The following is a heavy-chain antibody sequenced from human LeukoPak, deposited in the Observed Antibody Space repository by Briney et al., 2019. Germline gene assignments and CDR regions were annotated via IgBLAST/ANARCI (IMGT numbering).Heavy chain of an antibody. V-gene: IGHV3-66*01. Sequence: PGGSLRLSCAASGFTVSSNYMSWVRQAPGKGLEGVSVIYSGGSTYYADSVKGRFTISRDNSKNTLYLQMNSLRAEDTAVYYCARVGRGDIAAPVDYWGQGTLVTVSS. CDR1: GFTVSSNY. CDR2: IYSGGST. D-gene: IGHD6-6*01. J-gene: IGHJ4*02. CDR3: ARVGRGDIAAPVDY.